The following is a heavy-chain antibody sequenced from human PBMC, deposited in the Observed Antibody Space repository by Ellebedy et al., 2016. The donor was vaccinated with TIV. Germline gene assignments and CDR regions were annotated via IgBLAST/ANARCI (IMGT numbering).Heavy chain of an antibody. CDR2: ISSSSSYT. D-gene: IGHD1-1*01. CDR3: ARSGWAVPRYFDY. J-gene: IGHJ4*02. V-gene: IGHV3-11*03. Sequence: GESLKISXAASGFTFSDYYMSWIRQAPGKGLEWVSYISSSSSYTNYADSVKGRFTISRDNAKNSLYLQMNSLRAEDTAVYYCARSGWAVPRYFDYWGQGTLVTVSS. CDR1: GFTFSDYY.